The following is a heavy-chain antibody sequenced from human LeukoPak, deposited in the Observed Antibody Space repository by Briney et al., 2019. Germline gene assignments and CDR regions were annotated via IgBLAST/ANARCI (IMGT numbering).Heavy chain of an antibody. CDR2: ISGSGGST. CDR3: AKDTALTGTNYFDY. V-gene: IGHV3-23*01. CDR1: GFTFSSYA. Sequence: GGSLRLSCAASGFTFSSYAMSWVRQAPGKGLEWVSAISGSGGSTYYADSVRGRFTISRDNSKNTLYLQMNNLRAEDTAVYYCAKDTALTGTNYFDYWGQGTLVTVSS. D-gene: IGHD6-19*01. J-gene: IGHJ4*02.